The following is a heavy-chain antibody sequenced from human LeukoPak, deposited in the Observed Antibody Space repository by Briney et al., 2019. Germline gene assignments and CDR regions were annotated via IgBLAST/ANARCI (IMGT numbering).Heavy chain of an antibody. D-gene: IGHD3-10*01. V-gene: IGHV4-34*01. CDR2: INHSGST. J-gene: IGHJ4*02. Sequence: SETLSLTCAVYGGSFSGYYWSWIRQPPGKGLEWIGEINHSGSTNYNPSLKSRVTISVDTSKNQFSLKLSSVTAADTAVYYCAREGSSLWLYYFDYWGQGTLVTVSS. CDR3: AREGSSLWLYYFDY. CDR1: GGSFSGYY.